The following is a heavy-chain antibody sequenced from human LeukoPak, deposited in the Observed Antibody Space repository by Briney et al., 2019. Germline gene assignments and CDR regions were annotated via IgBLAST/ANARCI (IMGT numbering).Heavy chain of an antibody. CDR2: IYHSGST. Sequence: SETLSLTCTVSGGSISSYYWSWIRQPPGKGLEWIGYIYHSGSTNYNPSLKSRVTISVDTSRNQFSLKLSSVTAADTVVYYCARDGVDCGGDCYTHYFDYWGQGTLVTVSS. CDR3: ARDGVDCGGDCYTHYFDY. J-gene: IGHJ4*02. V-gene: IGHV4-59*01. CDR1: GGSISSYY. D-gene: IGHD2-21*02.